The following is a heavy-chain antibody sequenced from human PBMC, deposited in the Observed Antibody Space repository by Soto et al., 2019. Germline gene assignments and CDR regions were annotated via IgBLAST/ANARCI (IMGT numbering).Heavy chain of an antibody. Sequence: GGSLRLSCAASGFTFSGSAMHWVRQASGKGLEWVGRIRSKANSYATAYAASVKGRFTISRDDSKNTAYLQMNSLKTEDTAVYYCTRQSRWAAAYYYYGMDVWGQGTTVTVSS. D-gene: IGHD6-13*01. J-gene: IGHJ6*02. CDR2: IRSKANSYAT. CDR1: GFTFSGSA. V-gene: IGHV3-73*01. CDR3: TRQSRWAAAYYYYGMDV.